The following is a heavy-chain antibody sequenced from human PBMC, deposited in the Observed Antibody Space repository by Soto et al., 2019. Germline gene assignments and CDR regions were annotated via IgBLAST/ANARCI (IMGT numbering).Heavy chain of an antibody. J-gene: IGHJ6*02. Sequence: EVQLLESGGGLVQPGGSLRLSCAASGFTFSSYAMSWVRQAPGKGLEWVSAISGSGGSTYYADSVKGRFTISRDNSKNTLYLQMNSLRAEDTAVYYCAIPPTTVTTFYYYGMDVWGQGTTVTVSS. CDR3: AIPPTTVTTFYYYGMDV. CDR2: ISGSGGST. CDR1: GFTFSSYA. V-gene: IGHV3-23*01. D-gene: IGHD4-17*01.